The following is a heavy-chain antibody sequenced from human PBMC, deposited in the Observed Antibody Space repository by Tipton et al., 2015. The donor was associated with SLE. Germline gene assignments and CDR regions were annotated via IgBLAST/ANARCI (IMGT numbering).Heavy chain of an antibody. Sequence: LRLSCAVTGASISSGGHSWSWIRQPPGKGLEWIGYLYHTGSTYSNPSLKSRVTISIDRSNNQISLNLTSVTAADTAVYYCASLRTAWNWFDPWGQGNLVTFSS. V-gene: IGHV4-30-2*01. CDR3: ASLRTAWNWFDP. CDR1: GASISSGGHS. J-gene: IGHJ5*02. CDR2: LYHTGST. D-gene: IGHD3-10*01.